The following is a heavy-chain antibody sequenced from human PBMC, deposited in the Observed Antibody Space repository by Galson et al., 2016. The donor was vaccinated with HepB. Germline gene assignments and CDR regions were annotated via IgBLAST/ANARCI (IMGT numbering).Heavy chain of an antibody. CDR2: ISWDGSFT. D-gene: IGHD3-3*01. Sequence: SLRLSCAASGLSFDDYTMHWVRQPVGKGLEWVGLISWDGSFTYYSDSVKGRVTIARDNSRNSLYLQMNSLTIEDTALYYCAGVRTRYYFDQWGQGTLVTVSA. CDR1: GLSFDDYT. J-gene: IGHJ4*02. V-gene: IGHV3-43*01. CDR3: AGVRTRYYFDQ.